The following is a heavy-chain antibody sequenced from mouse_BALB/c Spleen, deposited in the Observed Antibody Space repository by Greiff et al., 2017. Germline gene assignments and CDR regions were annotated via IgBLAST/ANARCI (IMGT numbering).Heavy chain of an antibody. CDR2: ISSGGSYT. D-gene: IGHD1-1*01. CDR1: GFTFSSYA. CDR3: ANYYGSSRPWFAY. J-gene: IGHJ3*01. V-gene: IGHV5-9-4*01. Sequence: EVQGVESGGGLVKPGGSLKLSCAASGFTFSSYAMSWVRQSPEKRLEWVAEISSGGSYTYYPDTVTGRFTISRDNAKNTLYLEMSSLRSEDTAMYYCANYYGSSRPWFAYWGQGTLVTVSA.